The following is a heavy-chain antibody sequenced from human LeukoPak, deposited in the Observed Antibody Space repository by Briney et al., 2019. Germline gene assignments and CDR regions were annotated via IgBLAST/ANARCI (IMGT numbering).Heavy chain of an antibody. V-gene: IGHV4-34*01. CDR1: GGSFSGYY. CDR3: ARGRRWWLESGDPSPVDY. D-gene: IGHD5-12*01. CDR2: INHSGST. J-gene: IGHJ4*02. Sequence: PSETLSLTCAVYGGSFSGYYWSWIRQPPGKGLEWIGEINHSGSTNYNPSLKSRVTISVDTSKNQFSLKLSSVTAADTAVYYCARGRRWWLESGDPSPVDYWGQGTLVTVSS.